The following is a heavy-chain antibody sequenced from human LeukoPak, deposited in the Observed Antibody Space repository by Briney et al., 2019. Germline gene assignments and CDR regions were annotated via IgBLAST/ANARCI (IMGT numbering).Heavy chain of an antibody. CDR2: INHRGVT. D-gene: IGHD3-10*01. J-gene: IGHJ4*02. V-gene: IGHV4-34*01. CDR3: ARVWFGLIFTFDY. Sequence: SETLSLTCAVYGGSFSDYYWTWVRQPPGKGLEWIGEINHRGVTTYYPSLKSRVTISIDTYRNQFSLTMHSLTAADTAVYYCARVWFGLIFTFDYWGQGTLVTVSS. CDR1: GGSFSDYY.